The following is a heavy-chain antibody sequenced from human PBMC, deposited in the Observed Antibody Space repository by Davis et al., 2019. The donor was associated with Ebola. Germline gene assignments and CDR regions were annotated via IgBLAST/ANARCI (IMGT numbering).Heavy chain of an antibody. CDR1: GGSISSYY. D-gene: IGHD2-15*01. J-gene: IGHJ5*02. CDR3: AREYCSGGSCYSVWFDP. V-gene: IGHV4-59*01. Sequence: PSETLSLTCTVSGGSISSYYWSWIRQPPGKGLEWIGYIYYSGSTNYNPSLKSRVTISVDTSKNQFSLKLSSVTAADTAVYYCAREYCSGGSCYSVWFDPWGQGTLVTVSS. CDR2: IYYSGST.